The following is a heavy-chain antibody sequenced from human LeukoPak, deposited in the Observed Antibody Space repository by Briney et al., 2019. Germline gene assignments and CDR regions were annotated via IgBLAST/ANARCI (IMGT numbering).Heavy chain of an antibody. D-gene: IGHD3-3*01. J-gene: IGHJ6*04. V-gene: IGHV3-21*01. CDR1: GFTFSSYS. Sequence: GGSLRLSCAASGFTFSSYSMNWVRQAPGKGLEWVSSISSSSSYIYYADSVKGRFTISRDNAKNSLYLQMNSLRAEDTAVYYCARDGILRFLEWSPLDVWGKGTTVTVSS. CDR3: ARDGILRFLEWSPLDV. CDR2: ISSSSSYI.